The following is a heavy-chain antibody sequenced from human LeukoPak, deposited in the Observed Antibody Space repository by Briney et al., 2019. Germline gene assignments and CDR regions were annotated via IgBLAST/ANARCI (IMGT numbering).Heavy chain of an antibody. Sequence: PSETLSLTCTVSGGSISSSSYYWGWIRQPPGKGLEWIGSIYYSGSTYYNPSLKSRVTISVDTSKNQFSLKLSSVTAADTAVYYCARDRASYYYDKWFDPWGQGTLVTVSS. D-gene: IGHD3-22*01. J-gene: IGHJ5*02. V-gene: IGHV4-39*07. CDR2: IYYSGST. CDR3: ARDRASYYYDKWFDP. CDR1: GGSISSSSYY.